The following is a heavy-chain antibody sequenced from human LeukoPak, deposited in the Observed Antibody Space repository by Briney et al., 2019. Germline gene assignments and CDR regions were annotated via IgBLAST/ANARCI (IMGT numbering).Heavy chain of an antibody. CDR3: ARNPYYDFWSGYRVNYGMDV. CDR1: GYTFTSYD. CDR2: ISAYNGNT. V-gene: IGHV1-18*01. J-gene: IGHJ6*02. Sequence: GASVKVSCKASGYTFTSYDINWVRQATGQGLEWMGWISAYNGNTNYAQKLQGRVTMTTDTSTSTAYMELRSLRSDDTAVYYCARNPYYDFWSGYRVNYGMDVWGQGTTVTVSS. D-gene: IGHD3-3*01.